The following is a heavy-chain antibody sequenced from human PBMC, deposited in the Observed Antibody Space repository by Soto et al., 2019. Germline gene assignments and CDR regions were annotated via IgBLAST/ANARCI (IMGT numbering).Heavy chain of an antibody. CDR3: ASIVSSAHGEFSD. CDR1: GGSISSGGYY. V-gene: IGHV4-31*03. D-gene: IGHD3-10*01. J-gene: IGHJ4*02. Sequence: QVQLQESGPGLVKPSQTLSLTCTVSGGSISSGGYYWSWIRQHPGKGLEWIGYIYYSGSTYYNPSLESRVTISVDTSKSQFSLTLSSVTAADTAVYYCASIVSSAHGEFSDWGQGTLVTVSS. CDR2: IYYSGST.